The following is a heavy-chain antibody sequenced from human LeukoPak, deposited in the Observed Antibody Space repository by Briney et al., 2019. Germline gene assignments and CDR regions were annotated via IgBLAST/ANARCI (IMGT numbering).Heavy chain of an antibody. V-gene: IGHV4-34*01. CDR2: IYYSGST. D-gene: IGHD3-10*01. CDR3: AREDYVLLWFGEFELKTIGAFDI. Sequence: SETLSLTCAVYGGSFSGYYWSWIRQPPGKGLEWIGSIYYSGSTYYNPSLKSRVTISVDTSKNQFSLKLSSVTAADTAVYYCAREDYVLLWFGEFELKTIGAFDIWGQGTMVTVSS. J-gene: IGHJ3*02. CDR1: GGSFSGYY.